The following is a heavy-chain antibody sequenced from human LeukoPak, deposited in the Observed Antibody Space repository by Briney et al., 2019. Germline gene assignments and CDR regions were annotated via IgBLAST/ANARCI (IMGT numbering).Heavy chain of an antibody. J-gene: IGHJ3*02. CDR1: GGSISNYY. Sequence: SETLSLTCTVSGGSISNYYWSWIRQPPGKGLEWIGYIYYSVSTNYNPSLKSRVTISIDTSKNQFSLKLSSVTAADTAVYYCARYSYCGGDCYDAFDIWGQGTMVTVSS. V-gene: IGHV4-59*01. D-gene: IGHD2-21*02. CDR3: ARYSYCGGDCYDAFDI. CDR2: IYYSVST.